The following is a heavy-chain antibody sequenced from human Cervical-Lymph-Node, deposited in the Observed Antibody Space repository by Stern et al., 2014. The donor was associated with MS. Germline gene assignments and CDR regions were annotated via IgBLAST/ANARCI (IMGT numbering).Heavy chain of an antibody. CDR1: GFSLSTTGVG. Sequence: QVTLKESGPTLLKPTQTLTLTCTFSGFSLSTTGVGVGWIRQPPGEALEWLTLIYWDDDKRYSPSLRSRLTITKDTSKNQVVLTMANMDPVDTATYYCAHSIYSDNSVYHGWLGPWGQGTLVTVSS. J-gene: IGHJ5*02. CDR2: IYWDDDK. CDR3: AHSIYSDNSVYHGWLGP. V-gene: IGHV2-5*02. D-gene: IGHD3-22*01.